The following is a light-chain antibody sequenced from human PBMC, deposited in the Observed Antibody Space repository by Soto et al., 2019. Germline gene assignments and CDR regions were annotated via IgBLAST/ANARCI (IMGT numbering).Light chain of an antibody. CDR2: DVT. Sequence: QSGLTQPASVSGSPGQSIAIACTGTNSDVGAYDYVSWHQQHPGKAPKVMIYDVTSRPSGVPNRFSGSKSGNTASLTISGLQAEDEADYYCSSYTSSSTYVFGTGTKVTVL. CDR3: SSYTSSSTYV. CDR1: NSDVGAYDY. V-gene: IGLV2-14*01. J-gene: IGLJ1*01.